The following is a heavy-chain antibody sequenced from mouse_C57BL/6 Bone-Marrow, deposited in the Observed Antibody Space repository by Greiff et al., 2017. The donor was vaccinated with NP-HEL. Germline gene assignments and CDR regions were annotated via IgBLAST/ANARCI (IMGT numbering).Heavy chain of an antibody. Sequence: EVQLVESGPVLVKPGASVKMSCKASGYTFTDYYMNWVKQSHGKSLEWIGVINPYNGGTSYNQKFKGKATLTVDKSSSTAYMELNSLTSEDSAVYYCEGFYDGDFDVWGTGTTVTVSS. V-gene: IGHV1-19*01. CDR1: GYTFTDYY. D-gene: IGHD2-12*01. J-gene: IGHJ1*03. CDR2: INPYNGGT. CDR3: EGFYDGDFDV.